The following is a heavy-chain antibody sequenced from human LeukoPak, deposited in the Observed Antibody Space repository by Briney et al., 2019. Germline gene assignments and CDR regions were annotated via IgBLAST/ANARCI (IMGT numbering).Heavy chain of an antibody. D-gene: IGHD3-22*01. CDR1: GYTFTSYG. Sequence: ASVRGSCKASGYTFTSYGISWVRQAPGQGLEWMGWISAYNGNTNYAQKLQGRVTMTTDTSTSTAYMELRSLRSDDTAVYYCAREDRFDGMIVVVPNRGMDVWGQGTTVTVSS. V-gene: IGHV1-18*01. CDR3: AREDRFDGMIVVVPNRGMDV. CDR2: ISAYNGNT. J-gene: IGHJ6*02.